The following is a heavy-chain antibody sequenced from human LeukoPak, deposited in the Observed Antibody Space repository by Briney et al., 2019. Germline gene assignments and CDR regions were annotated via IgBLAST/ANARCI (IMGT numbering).Heavy chain of an antibody. J-gene: IGHJ4*02. CDR2: IIPIFGTA. Sequence: ASVKVSCKASGGTFSSYAISWVRQAPGQGLEWMGGIIPIFGTANYAQKFQGRVTITTDESTSTAYMELSSLRSEDTAVYYCARVVLAARRGVFDYWGQGTLVTVSS. CDR1: GGTFSSYA. V-gene: IGHV1-69*05. CDR3: ARVVLAARRGVFDY. D-gene: IGHD6-6*01.